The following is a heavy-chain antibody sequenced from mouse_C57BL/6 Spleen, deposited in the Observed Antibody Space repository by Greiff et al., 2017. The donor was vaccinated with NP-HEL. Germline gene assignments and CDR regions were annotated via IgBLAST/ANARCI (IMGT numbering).Heavy chain of an antibody. CDR1: GYTFTSYW. CDR3: ARGYGKHLDY. V-gene: IGHV1-69*01. Sequence: VQLQQPGAELVMPGASVKLSCKASGYTFTSYWMHWVKQRPGQGLEWIGEIDPSDSYTNYNQKFKGKSTLTVDKSSSTAYMQLSSLTSEDSAVYYCARGYGKHLDYWGQGTTLTVSS. CDR2: IDPSDSYT. D-gene: IGHD2-10*02. J-gene: IGHJ2*01.